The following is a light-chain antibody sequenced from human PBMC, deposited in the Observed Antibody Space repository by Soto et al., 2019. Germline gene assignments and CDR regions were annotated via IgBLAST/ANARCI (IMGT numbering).Light chain of an antibody. CDR1: ESVSNN. CDR3: QQYNKWPLT. Sequence: EIVLTQSPATLSVSQGERATLSCRASESVSNNLAWYQQKPGQAPRLLIFGASARATGIPARFSGSGSGTEFSLTISSLQSEDFAVYYCQQYNKWPLTFGGGTKVESK. CDR2: GAS. J-gene: IGKJ4*01. V-gene: IGKV3-15*01.